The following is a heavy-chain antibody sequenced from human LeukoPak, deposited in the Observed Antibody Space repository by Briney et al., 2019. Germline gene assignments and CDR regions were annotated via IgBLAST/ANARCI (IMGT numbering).Heavy chain of an antibody. J-gene: IGHJ4*02. Sequence: GASVKVSCKASAYTFTNYGISWVRQAPGQGLEWMGWVSAYNGNTNYAQKFQGRVTMTTDTSTNTAYMELRSLRSDDTAVYYCARVTYYDFWSGYLRYFDYWGQGTLVTVSS. CDR1: AYTFTNYG. V-gene: IGHV1-18*01. CDR2: VSAYNGNT. CDR3: ARVTYYDFWSGYLRYFDY. D-gene: IGHD3-3*01.